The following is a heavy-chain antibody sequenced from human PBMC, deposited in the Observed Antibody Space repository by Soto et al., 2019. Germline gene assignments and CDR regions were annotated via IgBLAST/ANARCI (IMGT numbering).Heavy chain of an antibody. Sequence: QVQVVESGGGVVQPGRSLRLSCAASGFTFSSYAMHWVRQAPGKGLEWVAVVSYDGSNQYYADSVKGRFTISRDNSKNTLYLEMSSLRTEDTALYYCAKDLGVQQWVYYVLDDWGQGTAVTVSS. D-gene: IGHD6-19*01. CDR3: AKDLGVQQWVYYVLDD. CDR1: GFTFSSYA. V-gene: IGHV3-30*18. CDR2: VSYDGSNQ. J-gene: IGHJ6*02.